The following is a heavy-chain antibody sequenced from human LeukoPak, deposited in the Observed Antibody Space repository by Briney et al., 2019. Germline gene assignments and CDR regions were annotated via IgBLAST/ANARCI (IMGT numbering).Heavy chain of an antibody. CDR3: ARDEGPPIAATPLGFDP. CDR1: GFTFSSYG. D-gene: IGHD1-1*01. V-gene: IGHV3-33*01. J-gene: IGHJ5*02. Sequence: GGSLRLSCAASGFTFSSYGMHWVRQAPGKGLEWVAVIWYDGSNKYYADSVKGRFTISRDNSKNTLYLQMNSLRAEDTAVYYCARDEGPPIAATPLGFDPWGQGTLVTVSS. CDR2: IWYDGSNK.